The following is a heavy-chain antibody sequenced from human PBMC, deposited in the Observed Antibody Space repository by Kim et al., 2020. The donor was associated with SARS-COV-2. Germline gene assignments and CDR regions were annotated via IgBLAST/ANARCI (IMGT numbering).Heavy chain of an antibody. CDR3: ARDMVQDIVVVPAAPPRYYGMDV. J-gene: IGHJ6*02. CDR1: GFTFSDYY. Sequence: GGSLRLSCAASGFTFSDYYMSWIRQAPGKGLEWVSYISSSGSTIYYADSVKGRFTISRDNAKNSLYLQMNSLRAEDTAVYYCARDMVQDIVVVPAAPPRYYGMDVWGQGTTVTVSS. V-gene: IGHV3-11*01. CDR2: ISSSGSTI. D-gene: IGHD2-2*01.